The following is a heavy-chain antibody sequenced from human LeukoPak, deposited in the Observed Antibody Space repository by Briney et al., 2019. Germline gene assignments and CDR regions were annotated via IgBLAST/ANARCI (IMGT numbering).Heavy chain of an antibody. CDR2: ISGSGGST. J-gene: IGHJ4*02. D-gene: IGHD3-10*01. V-gene: IGHV3-23*01. CDR1: GFTFSSDA. Sequence: GGSLRLSCAASGFTFSSDAMSWVRQAPGKGLEWVSAISGSGGSTYYAGSVKGQFTISRDNSKNTLYLQMNSLRAEDTAVYYCAKDDAWLRFGEWSQGTLVTVSS. CDR3: AKDDAWLRFGE.